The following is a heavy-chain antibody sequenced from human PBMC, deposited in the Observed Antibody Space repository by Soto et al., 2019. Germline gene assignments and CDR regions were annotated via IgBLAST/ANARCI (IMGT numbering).Heavy chain of an antibody. CDR2: ISVSGANT. Sequence: EVQLLESGGGLVHPGGSLRLSCVASGFKFSSYALTWVRQAPGKGLEWVSVISVSGANTYYADSVKGRFTISRDNSKNTLYLQMNSLRAEDTAIYYCGKASTYPLDGVDVWGQGTTVTGSS. CDR1: GFKFSSYA. CDR3: GKASTYPLDGVDV. V-gene: IGHV3-23*01. J-gene: IGHJ6*02. D-gene: IGHD3-16*01.